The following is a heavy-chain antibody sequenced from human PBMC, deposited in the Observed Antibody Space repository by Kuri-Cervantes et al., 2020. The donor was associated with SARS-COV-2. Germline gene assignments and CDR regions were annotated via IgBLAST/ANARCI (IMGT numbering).Heavy chain of an antibody. CDR1: GGSFSGYY. CDR2: INHSGST. J-gene: IGHJ4*02. D-gene: IGHD6-13*01. V-gene: IGHV4-34*01. Sequence: SQTLSLTCAVYGGSFSGYYWSWIRQPPGKGLEWIGEINHSGSTNYNPSLKSRVTISVDTSKNQFSLKLSSVTAADTAVYYCARADSSSWLYSYDYWGQGTLVTVSS. CDR3: ARADSSSWLYSYDY.